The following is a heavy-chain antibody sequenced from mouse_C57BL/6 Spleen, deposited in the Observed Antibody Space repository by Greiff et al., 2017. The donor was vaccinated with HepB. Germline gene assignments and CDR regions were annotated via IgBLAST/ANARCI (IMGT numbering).Heavy chain of an antibody. Sequence: EVQGVESGGGLVKPGGSLKLSCAASGFTFSSYAMSWVRQTPEKRLEWVATISDGGSYTYYPDNVKGRFTISRDNAKNNLYLQMSQRKSEDTAMYYCASEERYGISYGLVSFAYWVQGTLVTVSA. D-gene: IGHD1-1*01. CDR2: ISDGGSYT. J-gene: IGHJ3*01. CDR1: GFTFSSYA. CDR3: ASEERYGISYGLVSFAY. V-gene: IGHV5-4*01.